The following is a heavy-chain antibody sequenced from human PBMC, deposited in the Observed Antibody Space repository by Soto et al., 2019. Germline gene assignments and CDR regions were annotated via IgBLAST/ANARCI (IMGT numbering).Heavy chain of an antibody. CDR2: IIPILGIA. V-gene: IGHV1-69*02. Sequence: QVQLVQSGAEVKKPGSSVKVSCKASGGTFSSYTISWVRQAPGQGLEWMGRIIPILGIANYAQKFQGRVTITPDKSTSTAYMELSSLRSEDTAVYYCARGSYPVTTFPWFAPWGQGTLVTVSS. J-gene: IGHJ5*02. CDR1: GGTFSSYT. D-gene: IGHD4-17*01. CDR3: ARGSYPVTTFPWFAP.